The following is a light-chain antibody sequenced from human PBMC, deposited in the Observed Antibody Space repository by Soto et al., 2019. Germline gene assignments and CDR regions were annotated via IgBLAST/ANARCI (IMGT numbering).Light chain of an antibody. Sequence: QSVLTQPPSVSGAPGQRVTISCTGTSSNIGAGYDVQWYQRLPGTAPKFLIYGNKNRPSGVPDRFSGSKSGTSASLAITGLQDEDESDYFCQSYDSTLGGFVFGTGTKLTVL. CDR2: GNK. J-gene: IGLJ1*01. V-gene: IGLV1-40*01. CDR3: QSYDSTLGGFV. CDR1: SSNIGAGYD.